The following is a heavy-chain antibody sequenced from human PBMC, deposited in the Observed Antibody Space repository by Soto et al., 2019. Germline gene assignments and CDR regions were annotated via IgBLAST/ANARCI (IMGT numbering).Heavy chain of an antibody. Sequence: LSLTCTVSGGSISSSSYYWGWIRQPPGKGLEWIGSIYYSGSTYYNPSLKSRVTISVDTSKNQFSLKLSSVTAADTAVYYCATQLRFLEWLFDYWDQGTLVTVSS. J-gene: IGHJ4*02. D-gene: IGHD3-3*01. CDR1: GGSISSSSYY. CDR3: ATQLRFLEWLFDY. CDR2: IYYSGST. V-gene: IGHV4-39*01.